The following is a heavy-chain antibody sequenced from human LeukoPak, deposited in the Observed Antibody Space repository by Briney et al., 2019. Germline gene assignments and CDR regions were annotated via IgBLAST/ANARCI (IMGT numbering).Heavy chain of an antibody. CDR1: GFTFSSYS. V-gene: IGHV3-48*01. J-gene: IGHJ4*02. Sequence: GGSLRLSCAASGFTFSSYSMNWVRQAPGKGLEWVSYISSSSSTIYYADSVKGRLTISRDNAKNSLYLQMNSLRAEDTAVYYCARGGTAAIGLNVFDYWGQGILVTVSS. CDR3: ARGGTAAIGLNVFDY. D-gene: IGHD2-2*01. CDR2: ISSSSSTI.